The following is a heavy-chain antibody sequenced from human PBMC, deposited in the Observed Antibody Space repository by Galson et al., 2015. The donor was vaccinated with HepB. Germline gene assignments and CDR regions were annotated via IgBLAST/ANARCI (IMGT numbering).Heavy chain of an antibody. J-gene: IGHJ3*01. Sequence: SCKASGYTFTVNHIYWVRQALGQGLEFLGWIDPNSGGTNYAQNFQDRVAMTRDTSISTAYMELSRLKSDDTAVYYCMRELGVNAFDVWGQGTMVTVS. V-gene: IGHV1-2*02. CDR2: IDPNSGGT. D-gene: IGHD1-26*01. CDR3: MRELGVNAFDV. CDR1: GYTFTVNH.